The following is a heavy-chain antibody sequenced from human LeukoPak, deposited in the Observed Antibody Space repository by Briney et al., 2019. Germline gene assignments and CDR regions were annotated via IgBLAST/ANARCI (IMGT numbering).Heavy chain of an antibody. V-gene: IGHV3-64*01. D-gene: IGHD3-22*01. CDR2: ISSNGGST. CDR1: GFTFSSYA. CDR3: ARGGWAYYDSSGYHFDY. J-gene: IGHJ4*02. Sequence: GGSLRLSCAASGFTFSSYAMHWVCQAPGKGLEYVSAISSNGGSTYYANSVKGRFTISRDNSKNTLYLQMGSLRAEDMAVYYCARGGWAYYDSSGYHFDYWGQGTLVTVSS.